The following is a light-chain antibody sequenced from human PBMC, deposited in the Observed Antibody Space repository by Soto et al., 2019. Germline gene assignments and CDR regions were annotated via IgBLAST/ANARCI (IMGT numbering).Light chain of an antibody. CDR2: GNT. V-gene: IGLV2-14*03. J-gene: IGLJ1*01. CDR3: QSYENSRTGFYV. CDR1: SSDVGGYDY. Sequence: QSALTQPASVSGSPGQSITISCTGTSSDVGGYDYVSWCQHLPGTAPKLLIYGNTNRPSGVPGRFSGSKSGTSASLVISGLQAEDEADYYCQSYENSRTGFYVFGTGTKVTVL.